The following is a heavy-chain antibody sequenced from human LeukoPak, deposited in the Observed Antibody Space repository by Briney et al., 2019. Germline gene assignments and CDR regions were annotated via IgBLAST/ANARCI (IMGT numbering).Heavy chain of an antibody. V-gene: IGHV4-39*01. D-gene: IGHD5-18*01. CDR3: ARHLSGTAMAHYFDF. CDR1: GDSIGSARNY. CDR2: VYARST. Sequence: SETLSLTCSVSGDSIGSARNYWGWIRQSPGKGLEGLASVYARSTHSNPSLTSRVSISIAMYKNQFSLKLYSVTASDAAIYYCARHLSGTAMAHYFDFWGKGNLVTVSS. J-gene: IGHJ4*02.